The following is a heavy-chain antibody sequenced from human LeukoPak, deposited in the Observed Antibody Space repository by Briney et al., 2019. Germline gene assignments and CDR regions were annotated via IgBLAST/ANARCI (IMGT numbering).Heavy chain of an antibody. CDR3: ARDRVPYSSSWYGDNYYYYMDV. J-gene: IGHJ6*03. Sequence: GGSLRLSCAASGFTFSSYSMNWVRQAPRKGLEWVSSISSSSSYIYYADSVKGRFTISRDNAKNSLYLQMNSLRAEDTAVYYCARDRVPYSSSWYGDNYYYYMDVWGKGTTVTVSS. CDR2: ISSSSSYI. D-gene: IGHD6-13*01. V-gene: IGHV3-21*01. CDR1: GFTFSSYS.